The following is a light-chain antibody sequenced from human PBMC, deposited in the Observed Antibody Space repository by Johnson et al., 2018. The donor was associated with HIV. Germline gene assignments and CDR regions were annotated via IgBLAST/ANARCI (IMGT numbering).Light chain of an antibody. CDR1: SSNVGSSF. Sequence: QSVLTQPPSVSAAPGQTVTISCSGSSSNVGSSFVSWYRQVPGTAPKLLIYDNNKRPSGIPGRFSGSKSGPSATLGITGLPTGDEADYYCGTWDSSLSSFYAFGTGTKVTVL. CDR3: GTWDSSLSSFYA. J-gene: IGLJ1*01. V-gene: IGLV1-51*01. CDR2: DNN.